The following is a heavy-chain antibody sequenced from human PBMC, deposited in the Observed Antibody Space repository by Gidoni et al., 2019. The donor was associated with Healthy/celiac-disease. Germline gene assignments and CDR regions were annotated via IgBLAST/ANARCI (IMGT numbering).Heavy chain of an antibody. CDR1: GFTFDDYA. D-gene: IGHD4-17*01. CDR3: AKDMGRGGDYNYYYGMDV. J-gene: IGHJ6*02. Sequence: EVQLVESGGGLVQPGRSLRLSCAASGFTFDDYAMHWVRQAPGKGLEWVSGISWNSGSIGYADSVKGRFTISRDNAKNSLYLQMNSLRAEDTALYYCAKDMGRGGDYNYYYGMDVWGQGTTVTVSS. CDR2: ISWNSGSI. V-gene: IGHV3-9*01.